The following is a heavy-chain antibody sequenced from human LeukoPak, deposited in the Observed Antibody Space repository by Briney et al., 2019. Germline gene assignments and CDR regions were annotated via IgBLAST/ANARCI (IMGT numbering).Heavy chain of an antibody. J-gene: IGHJ4*02. Sequence: GGSLRRSCAASGFTFDDYAMHWVRQAPGKGLEWVSLISWDGGSNYYADSVKGRFTISRDNSKNSLYLQMNSLRAEDTALYYCAKDSAAVARQFDYWGQGTLVTVSS. CDR1: GFTFDDYA. D-gene: IGHD6-19*01. CDR3: AKDSAAVARQFDY. V-gene: IGHV3-43D*03. CDR2: ISWDGGSN.